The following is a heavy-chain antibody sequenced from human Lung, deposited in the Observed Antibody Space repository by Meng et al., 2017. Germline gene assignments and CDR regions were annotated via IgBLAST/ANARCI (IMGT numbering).Heavy chain of an antibody. CDR1: GGSISSYY. Sequence: SETLSFTCTLSGGSISSYYWSWNRQPPGKGLEWIGYIYYSGSTNYNPSLKSRVTISVDTSKNQLSLKLSSVTAADTAVYYCARVKMVTITLDVFDIWGQGTMVTVSS. CDR2: IYYSGST. D-gene: IGHD5-24*01. J-gene: IGHJ3*02. V-gene: IGHV4-59*01. CDR3: ARVKMVTITLDVFDI.